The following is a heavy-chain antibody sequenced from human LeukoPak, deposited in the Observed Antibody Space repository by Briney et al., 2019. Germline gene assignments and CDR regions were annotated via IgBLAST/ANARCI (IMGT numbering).Heavy chain of an antibody. CDR1: GFTFSSSA. CDR3: ARDLMGIAYRGAFYY. Sequence: GGSLRLSCAASGFTFSSSAMNWVRQAPGKGLEWVSAMSGSGGNTYYADSVKGRFTISRDNSKNTLYLQMNSLRAEDTAVYYCARDLMGIAYRGAFYYWGQGTLVTVSS. D-gene: IGHD6-13*01. V-gene: IGHV3-23*01. CDR2: MSGSGGNT. J-gene: IGHJ4*02.